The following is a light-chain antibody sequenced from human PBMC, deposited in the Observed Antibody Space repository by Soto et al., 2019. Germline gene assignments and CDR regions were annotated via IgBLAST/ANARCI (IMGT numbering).Light chain of an antibody. V-gene: IGKV1-27*01. J-gene: IGKJ1*01. CDR3: QKYNSALWT. CDR1: QAISNY. CDR2: AAS. Sequence: DGQMTQSPSSLSASVGDRVTITCRASQAISNYVVWYQQKPGKAPKVLVYAASTLQSGVPPRFSGSGSGTDFTLTITSLQPDDVATYYCQKYNSALWTFGQGTKVDIK.